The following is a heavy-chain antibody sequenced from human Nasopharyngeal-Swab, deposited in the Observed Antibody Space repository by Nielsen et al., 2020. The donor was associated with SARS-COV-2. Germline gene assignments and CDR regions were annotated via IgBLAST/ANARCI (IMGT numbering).Heavy chain of an antibody. CDR2: MNPIFGTA. V-gene: IGHV1-69*01. CDR3: ARVGTYYYGSGSLYSRPYYYYYMDV. D-gene: IGHD3-10*01. J-gene: IGHJ6*03. Sequence: WVRQAPGQGLEWMGGMNPIFGTANYAQKFQGRVTITADESTSTAYMELSSLRSEDTAVYYCARVGTYYYGSGSLYSRPYYYYYMDVWGKETKVTVSS.